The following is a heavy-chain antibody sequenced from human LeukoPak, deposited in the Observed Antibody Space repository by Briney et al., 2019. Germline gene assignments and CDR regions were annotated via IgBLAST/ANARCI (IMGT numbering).Heavy chain of an antibody. J-gene: IGHJ3*02. CDR2: ISGRAGRA. V-gene: IGHV3-23*01. CDR1: GVIITYKA. CDR3: ATERGAGYFHDAFDI. Sequence: PGGSLRLSCAASGVIITYKAMSWVRQGPGKGLEWVSGISGRAGRAYYADSVKGRFTISRDSSKSTFYLEMNSLRVEDTALYYCATERGAGYFHDAFDIWGQGTMVTVSS. D-gene: IGHD2-2*03.